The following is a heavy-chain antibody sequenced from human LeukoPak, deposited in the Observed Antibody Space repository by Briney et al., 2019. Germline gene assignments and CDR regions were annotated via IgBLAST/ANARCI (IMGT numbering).Heavy chain of an antibody. CDR3: ARGLHYYDSSGYYYVFGSAPSDAFDI. V-gene: IGHV1-2*02. D-gene: IGHD3-22*01. Sequence: GASVKVSCKASGYTFSDYYMHWVRQAPGQGLEWMGWINPNSGGTNYAQKFQGRVTMTRDTSISTAYMELSRLRSDDTAVYYCARGLHYYDSSGYYYVFGSAPSDAFDIWGQGTMVTVSS. CDR1: GYTFSDYY. CDR2: INPNSGGT. J-gene: IGHJ3*02.